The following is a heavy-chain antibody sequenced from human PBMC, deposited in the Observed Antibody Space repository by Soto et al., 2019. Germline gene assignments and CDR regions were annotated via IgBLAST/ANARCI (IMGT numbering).Heavy chain of an antibody. CDR2: IYTSGST. CDR3: ARERLENWNSPRTAHNWFDP. D-gene: IGHD1-7*01. V-gene: IGHV4-4*07. J-gene: IGHJ5*02. CDR1: GGSISSDY. Sequence: KTSETLSLTCTVSGGSISSDYWSWIRQPAGKGLEWIGRIYTSGSTNYNPSLKSRVTMSVDTSKNQFSLKLSSVTAADTAVYYCARERLENWNSPRTAHNWFDPWGQGTLVTVSS.